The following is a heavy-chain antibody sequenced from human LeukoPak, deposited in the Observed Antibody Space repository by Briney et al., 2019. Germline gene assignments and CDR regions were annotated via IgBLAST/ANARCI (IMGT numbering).Heavy chain of an antibody. CDR1: GLTFSSYA. J-gene: IGHJ4*02. Sequence: GGSLRLSCAASGLTFSSYAMSWVRQAPGKGLEWVSGISGNGANTYYADSVKGRFSISRDNSKNTLYLQMNSLRAEDTAVYYRANTFNFDYWGQGTLVTVSS. CDR3: ANTFNFDY. V-gene: IGHV3-23*01. CDR2: ISGNGANT.